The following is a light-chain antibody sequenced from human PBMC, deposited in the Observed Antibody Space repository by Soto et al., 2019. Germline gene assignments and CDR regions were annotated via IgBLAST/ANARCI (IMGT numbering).Light chain of an antibody. V-gene: IGKV1-5*01. CDR1: QGISGQ. CDR2: DAS. CDR3: QHYNAYPVT. J-gene: IGKJ4*01. Sequence: DIQMTQSPSTLSAFAVDIVTVTCRASQGISGQLAWYQQRPGKAPKLLITDASNLNAGVPSRFSGSGSGTEFTLTISSLQPDDIATYYCQHYNAYPVTFGGGTKVDIK.